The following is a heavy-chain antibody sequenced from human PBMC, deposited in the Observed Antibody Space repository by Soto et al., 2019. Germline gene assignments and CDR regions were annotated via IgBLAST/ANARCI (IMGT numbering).Heavy chain of an antibody. V-gene: IGHV1-18*01. CDR3: AGGGYCSGTSCYAYHSYYMDV. J-gene: IGHJ6*03. CDR2: ISAYNGNT. D-gene: IGHD2-2*01. Sequence: QVQLVQSGAEVKKPGASVKVSCRASGYTFTSYGINWVRQAPGQGLEWMGWISAYNGNTNYAQKLKGRVTMTTDTPTSTDYMEVRGLRSNDTAVYYGAGGGYCSGTSCYAYHSYYMDVWGKGTPVTVSS. CDR1: GYTFTSYG.